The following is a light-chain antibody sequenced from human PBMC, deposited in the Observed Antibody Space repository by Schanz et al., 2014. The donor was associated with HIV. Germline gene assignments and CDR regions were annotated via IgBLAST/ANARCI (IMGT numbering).Light chain of an antibody. V-gene: IGKV3-11*01. CDR2: DAS. CDR1: QSVSSY. CDR3: QQYNTWPRT. Sequence: EIVLTQSPATLSLSPGARATLSCRASQSVSSYLAWYQQKPGQAPRLLIYDASNRATGIPARFSGSGSGTDFTLTISSLEPEDFAVYYCQQYNTWPRTFGQGTKVELK. J-gene: IGKJ1*01.